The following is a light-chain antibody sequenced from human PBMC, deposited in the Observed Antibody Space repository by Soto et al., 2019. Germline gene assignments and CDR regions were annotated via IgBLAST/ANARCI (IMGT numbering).Light chain of an antibody. CDR3: HRPNSFPLT. J-gene: IGKJ4*01. CDR2: DAS. V-gene: IGKV1-12*01. Sequence: DIQMTQSPCSVSASVGDRVTITCRASQGISSWLAWYQQKPEKAPKLVNYDASSLQSGVPSRFSGTGSATDFTLTLSSLQPEYFATYYCHRPNSFPLTFGEGTKLDIK. CDR1: QGISSW.